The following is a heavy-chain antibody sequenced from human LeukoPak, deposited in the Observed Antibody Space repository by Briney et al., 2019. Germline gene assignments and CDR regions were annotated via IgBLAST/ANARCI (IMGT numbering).Heavy chain of an antibody. CDR2: INHSGST. J-gene: IGHJ4*02. CDR1: GYSISSGYY. D-gene: IGHD4-17*01. CDR3: ARGVTNDY. Sequence: PSETLSLTCTVSGYSISSGYYWGWIRQPPGKGLEWIGEINHSGSTNYNPSLKSRVTISVDTSKNQFSLKLSSVTAADTAVYYCARGVTNDYWGQGTLVTVSS. V-gene: IGHV4-38-2*02.